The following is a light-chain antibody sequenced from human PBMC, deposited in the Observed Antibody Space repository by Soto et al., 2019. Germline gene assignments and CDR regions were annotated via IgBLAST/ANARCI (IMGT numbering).Light chain of an antibody. Sequence: QSALTQPASVSGSPGQSITISCTGTSSDVGNYNLVSWYQQHPGVAPKLLIYEGSKRPSGVSNRFSGSKFGNTASLTISGLQAEDEVDYYCCSYAGDSTWVFGGGTKVTVL. CDR2: EGS. CDR1: SSDVGNYNL. J-gene: IGLJ3*02. V-gene: IGLV2-23*01. CDR3: CSYAGDSTWV.